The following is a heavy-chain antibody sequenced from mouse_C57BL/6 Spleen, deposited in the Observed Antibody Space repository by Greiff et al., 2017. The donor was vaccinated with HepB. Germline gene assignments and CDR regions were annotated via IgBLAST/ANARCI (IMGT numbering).Heavy chain of an antibody. CDR3: AREGYYYGSSYDYFDY. Sequence: EVHLVESGGGLVKPGGSLKLSCAASGFTFSSYAMSWVRQTPEKRLEWVATISDGGSYTYYPDNVKGRFTISRDNAKNNLYLQMSHLKSEDTAMYYCAREGYYYGSSYDYFDYWGQGTTLTVSS. D-gene: IGHD1-1*01. CDR1: GFTFSSYA. CDR2: ISDGGSYT. J-gene: IGHJ2*01. V-gene: IGHV5-4*01.